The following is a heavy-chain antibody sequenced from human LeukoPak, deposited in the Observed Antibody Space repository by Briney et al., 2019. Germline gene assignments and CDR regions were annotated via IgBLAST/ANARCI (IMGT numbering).Heavy chain of an antibody. CDR1: GGTFSRYA. V-gene: IGHV1-69*13. CDR2: IIPIFGTA. CDR3: ARDSSEFRSLIPH. D-gene: IGHD2-21*01. Sequence: GASVKVSCKASGGTFSRYAISWVRQSPGQGLEWMGGIIPIFGTANYAQKFQGRVTTTADESTSTAYMELSGLRSEDTAVYYCARDSSEFRSLIPHWGQGTLDTVSS. J-gene: IGHJ1*01.